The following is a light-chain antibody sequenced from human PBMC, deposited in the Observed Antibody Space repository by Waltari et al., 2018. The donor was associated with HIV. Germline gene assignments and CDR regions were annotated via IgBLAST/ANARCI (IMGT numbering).Light chain of an antibody. CDR2: HNK. CDR1: SSNVVTNY. J-gene: IGLJ3*02. CDR3: ATWDDSLSAWL. V-gene: IGLV1-47*01. Sequence: QSVLTQPPSASGTPGPRVTISCSGSSSNVVTNYVNWYKQLPGTAPELVIYHNKQRPWGVPDRFSGAKSGTSASLAISGLRSEDEADYYCATWDDSLSAWLFGGGTRLSVL.